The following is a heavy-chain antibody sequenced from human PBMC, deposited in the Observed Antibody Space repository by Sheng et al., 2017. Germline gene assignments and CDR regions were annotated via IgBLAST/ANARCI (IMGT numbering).Heavy chain of an antibody. Sequence: QVQLQESGPRLVQPSQTLSLTCTVSGGSVNSGPYYWSWIRQPAGKGLEWVGRIYTSRSTDYNSSLKRRVTISFDTSKNQFSLKLTSVTAADTAVYYCARMFGQSRPYYMDVWGQGTTVTVSS. J-gene: IGHJ6*03. CDR3: ARMFGQSRPYYMDV. V-gene: IGHV4-61*02. CDR2: IYTSRST. D-gene: IGHD3-10*02. CDR1: GGSVNSGPYY.